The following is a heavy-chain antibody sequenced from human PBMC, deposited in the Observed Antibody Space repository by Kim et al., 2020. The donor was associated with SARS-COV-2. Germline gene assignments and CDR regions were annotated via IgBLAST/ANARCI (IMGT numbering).Heavy chain of an antibody. Sequence: NPSLNSRGATSVDTSKNQFSLKLSSVTAADTAIYYCARHPPWAADKGGFDPWGQGSLVTVSS. CDR3: ARHPPWAADKGGFDP. D-gene: IGHD6-13*01. J-gene: IGHJ5*02. V-gene: IGHV4-39*01.